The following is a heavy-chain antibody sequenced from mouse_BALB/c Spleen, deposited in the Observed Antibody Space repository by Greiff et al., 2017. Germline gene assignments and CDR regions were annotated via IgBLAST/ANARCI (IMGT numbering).Heavy chain of an antibody. CDR1: GFTFSSYT. V-gene: IGHV5-12-2*01. J-gene: IGHJ4*01. D-gene: IGHD1-1*01. Sequence: EVKLVESGGGLVQPGGSLKLSCAASGFTFSSYTMSWVRQTPEKRLEWVAYISNGGGSTYYPDTVKGRFTISRDNAKNTLYLQMSSLKSEDTAMYYCARHYYGSSYYFDYWGQGTSVTVSS. CDR3: ARHYYGSSYYFDY. CDR2: ISNGGGST.